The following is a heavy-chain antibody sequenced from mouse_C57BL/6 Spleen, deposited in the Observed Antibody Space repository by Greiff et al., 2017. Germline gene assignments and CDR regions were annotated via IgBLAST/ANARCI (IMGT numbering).Heavy chain of an antibody. CDR3: TDDYDVYFDY. D-gene: IGHD2-4*01. CDR2: IRLKSDNYAT. V-gene: IGHV6-3*01. Sequence: EVNVVESGGGLVQPGGSMKLSCVASGFTFSNYWMNWVRQSPEKGLEWVAQIRLKSDNYATHYAESVKGRFTISRDDSKSSVYLQMNNLRAEDTGIYYCTDDYDVYFDYWGQGTTLTVSS. J-gene: IGHJ2*01. CDR1: GFTFSNYW.